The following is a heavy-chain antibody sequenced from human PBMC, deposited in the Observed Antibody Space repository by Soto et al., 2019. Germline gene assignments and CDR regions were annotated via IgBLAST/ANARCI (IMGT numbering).Heavy chain of an antibody. V-gene: IGHV3-30*18. Sequence: GGSLRLSCAASGFTFSSYGMHWVRQAPGKGLEWVAVISYDGSNKYYADSVKGRFTISRDNSKNTLYLQMNSLRAEDTAVYYCAKTETAMVPPFDYWGQGTLVTVSS. CDR3: AKTETAMVPPFDY. CDR1: GFTFSSYG. CDR2: ISYDGSNK. J-gene: IGHJ4*02. D-gene: IGHD5-18*01.